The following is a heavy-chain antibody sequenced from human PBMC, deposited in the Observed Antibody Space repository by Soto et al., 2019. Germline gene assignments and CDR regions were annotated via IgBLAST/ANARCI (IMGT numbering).Heavy chain of an antibody. D-gene: IGHD6-13*01. J-gene: IGHJ6*02. CDR3: ARPRSSSRNYYGMDV. CDR2: IYPGDSDT. CDR1: GYSFTTYW. V-gene: IGHV5-51*01. Sequence: GESLKISYKGSGYSFTTYWIGWVRQMPGKGLECMGIIYPGDSDTRYSPSFQGQVTISADKSISTAYLQWSSLKASDTAMYYCARPRSSSRNYYGMDVWGQGTTVTVSS.